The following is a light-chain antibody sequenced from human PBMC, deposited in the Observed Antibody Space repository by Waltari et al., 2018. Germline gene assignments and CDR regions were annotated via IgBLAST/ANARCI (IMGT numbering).Light chain of an antibody. CDR2: EVN. Sequence: QSALTQPPSASGSPGQSVTISCTGTSSDVGGYNFVSWYQQQPGKAPKLMIFEVNKQPAGVPDTFTGTKAGNRASLNVFGRQSEDEVDYYGSSYAGNNILEFGGGNKLTVL. V-gene: IGLV2-8*01. CDR3: SSYAGNNILE. CDR1: SSDVGGYNF. J-gene: IGLJ2*01.